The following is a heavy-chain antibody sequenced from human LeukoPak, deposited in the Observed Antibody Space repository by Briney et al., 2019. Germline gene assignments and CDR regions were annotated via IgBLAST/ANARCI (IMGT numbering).Heavy chain of an antibody. Sequence: GASVKVSCKASGYTFTSYGISWVRQAPGQGLEWMGWISAYNGNTNYAQKLQGRVTMTTDTSTSTAYMELRSLRSDDTAVYYCARDYSSSSSYYYYYYMDVWGKGTTVTVSS. V-gene: IGHV1-18*01. J-gene: IGHJ6*03. CDR3: ARDYSSSSSYYYYYYMDV. CDR1: GYTFTSYG. CDR2: ISAYNGNT. D-gene: IGHD6-6*01.